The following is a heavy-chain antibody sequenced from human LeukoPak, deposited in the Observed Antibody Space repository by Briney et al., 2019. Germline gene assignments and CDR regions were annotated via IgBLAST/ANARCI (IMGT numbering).Heavy chain of an antibody. CDR2: IYYSGST. CDR1: GGSISSYF. Sequence: PSETLSLTCTISGGSISSYFWSWIRQPPGKGLEWIGYIYYSGSTNYNPSLKSRVTISVDTSKNQFSLKMTSVTAADTAVYYCARIDDTSGYRLDWHFDLWGRGTLVTVSS. CDR3: ARIDDTSGYRLDWHFDL. D-gene: IGHD3-22*01. V-gene: IGHV4-59*01. J-gene: IGHJ2*01.